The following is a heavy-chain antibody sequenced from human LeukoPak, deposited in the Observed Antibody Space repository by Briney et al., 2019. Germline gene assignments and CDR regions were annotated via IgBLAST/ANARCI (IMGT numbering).Heavy chain of an antibody. D-gene: IGHD5-12*01. J-gene: IGHJ4*02. CDR3: ARVLTDIVAMKRERFDY. V-gene: IGHV4-59*12. Sequence: SETLSLTCTVSDGSINNYYWTWIRQPPGKGLEWIGHIFFTGYSKSNPSLKSRVTISLDTSKNQFSLKLSSVTAADTAVYYCARVLTDIVAMKRERFDYWGQGTLVTVSS. CDR1: DGSINNYY. CDR2: IFFTGYS.